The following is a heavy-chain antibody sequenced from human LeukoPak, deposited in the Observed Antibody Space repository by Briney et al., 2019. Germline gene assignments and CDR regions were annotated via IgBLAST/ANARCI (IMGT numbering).Heavy chain of an antibody. Sequence: GGSLRLSCAASGFNFNNYALTWVRQAPGKGLEWVSAISDNGSKTYYADSVKGRFTISRDNSKNTLYLQMNSLRAEDTAVYYCAGRDGYNYGAFDIWGQGTMVTVSS. D-gene: IGHD5-24*01. CDR1: GFNFNNYA. V-gene: IGHV3-23*01. J-gene: IGHJ3*02. CDR2: ISDNGSKT. CDR3: AGRDGYNYGAFDI.